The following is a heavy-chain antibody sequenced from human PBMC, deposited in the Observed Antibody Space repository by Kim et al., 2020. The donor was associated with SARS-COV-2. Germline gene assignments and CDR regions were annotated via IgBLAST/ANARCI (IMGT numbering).Heavy chain of an antibody. J-gene: IGHJ2*01. CDR1: GGSISSGGSS. D-gene: IGHD6-6*01. V-gene: IGHV4-30-2*01. Sequence: SETLSLTCAVSGGSISSGGSSWTWIRQPPGKGLKWIGYIYHSGSTYYNPSRKSRVTIPVDRSKNQFSLKLSSVTAADTAVYYCARVNSLEEYFDLWGRGTLVTVSS. CDR2: IYHSGST. CDR3: ARVNSLEEYFDL.